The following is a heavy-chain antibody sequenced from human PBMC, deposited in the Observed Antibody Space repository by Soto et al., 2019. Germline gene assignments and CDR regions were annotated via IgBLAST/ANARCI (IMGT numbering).Heavy chain of an antibody. CDR2: IYYSGST. CDR3: ASSRYGDYSYGMDV. Sequence: NPSETLSLTCTVSGGSISSGGYYWSWIRQHPGKGLEWIGYIYYSGSTYYNPSLKSRVTISVDTSKNQFSLKLRSVTAADTAVYYCASSRYGDYSYGMDVWGQGTTVTVSS. V-gene: IGHV4-31*03. CDR1: GGSISSGGYY. J-gene: IGHJ6*02. D-gene: IGHD4-17*01.